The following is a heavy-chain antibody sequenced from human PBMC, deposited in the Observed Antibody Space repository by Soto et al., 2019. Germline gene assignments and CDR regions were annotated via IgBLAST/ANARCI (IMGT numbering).Heavy chain of an antibody. D-gene: IGHD3-10*01. CDR3: ARVFGFGGMDV. CDR2: IYYSGST. J-gene: IGHJ6*02. CDR1: GGSISSGGYY. V-gene: IGHV4-31*03. Sequence: QVQLQESGPGLVKPSQTLSLTCTVSGGSISSGGYYWSWIRQHPGKGLEWIGYIYYSGSTYYNPSLKSRVNTSVDTAKNRFSLKLSSVTAADTAVYYCARVFGFGGMDVWGQGTTVTVSS.